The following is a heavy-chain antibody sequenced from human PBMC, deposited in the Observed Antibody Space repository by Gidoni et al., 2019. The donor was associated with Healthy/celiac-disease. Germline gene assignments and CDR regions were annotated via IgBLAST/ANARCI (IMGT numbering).Heavy chain of an antibody. Sequence: EVQLVESGGGLVTPGGSLRLSCAASGFTFSSYSMNWVRQAPGKGREWVSSISSSSSYIYYADSVKGRFTISRDNAKNSLYLQMNSLRAEDTAVYYCARQKGLCFDYWGQGTLVTVSS. CDR3: ARQKGLCFDY. CDR2: ISSSSSYI. V-gene: IGHV3-21*01. CDR1: GFTFSSYS. J-gene: IGHJ4*02.